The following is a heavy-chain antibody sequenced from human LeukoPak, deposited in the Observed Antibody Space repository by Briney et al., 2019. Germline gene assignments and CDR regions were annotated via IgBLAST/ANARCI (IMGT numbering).Heavy chain of an antibody. Sequence: PGGSLRLSCAASGFTFSSYAMHWVRQAPGKGLEWVAVISYDGSNKYYADSVKGRFTISRDNSKNTLYLQMNSLRAEDTAVYYCARDRGRDIAVAGTNWFDPWGQGTLVTVSS. J-gene: IGHJ5*02. CDR2: ISYDGSNK. V-gene: IGHV3-30-3*01. CDR3: ARDRGRDIAVAGTNWFDP. D-gene: IGHD6-19*01. CDR1: GFTFSSYA.